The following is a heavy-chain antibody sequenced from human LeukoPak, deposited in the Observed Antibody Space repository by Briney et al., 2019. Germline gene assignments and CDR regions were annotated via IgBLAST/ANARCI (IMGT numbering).Heavy chain of an antibody. D-gene: IGHD5-24*01. CDR3: ARHRERWTLDY. Sequence: GESLKISCKGSGYSFTSYWIGWVRQMPGKGLEWMGIIYPGDSDTRYSPSFQGQVTISADKSNSTAYLQWSSLKATDTAVYYYARHRERWTLDYWSQGTLVTVS. J-gene: IGHJ4*02. CDR2: IYPGDSDT. V-gene: IGHV5-51*01. CDR1: GYSFTSYW.